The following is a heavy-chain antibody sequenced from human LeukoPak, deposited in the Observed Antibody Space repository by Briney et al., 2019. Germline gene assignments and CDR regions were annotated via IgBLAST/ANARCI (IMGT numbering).Heavy chain of an antibody. CDR1: GYTFTGYY. CDR2: INPSGGST. V-gene: IGHV1-46*01. D-gene: IGHD3-10*01. CDR3: ARDRGARVGNYYGSGIPPGTRWFDP. J-gene: IGHJ5*02. Sequence: GASVKVSCKASGYTFTGYYMHWVRQAPGQGLEWMGWINPSGGSTSYAQKFQGRVTMTRDTSTSTVYMELSSLRSEDTAVYYCARDRGARVGNYYGSGIPPGTRWFDPWGQGTLVTVSS.